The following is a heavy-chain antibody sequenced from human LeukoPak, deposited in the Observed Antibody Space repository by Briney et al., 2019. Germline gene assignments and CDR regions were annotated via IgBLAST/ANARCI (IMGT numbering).Heavy chain of an antibody. Sequence: SVKVSCKASGGTFSSYAISWVRQAPGQGLEWMGGIIPIFDTANYAQKFQGRVTITADESTSTAYMELSSLRSEDTAVYYCASGITMIVAPLGYGMDVWGQGTTVTVSS. CDR2: IIPIFDTA. V-gene: IGHV1-69*13. J-gene: IGHJ6*02. CDR1: GGTFSSYA. D-gene: IGHD3-22*01. CDR3: ASGITMIVAPLGYGMDV.